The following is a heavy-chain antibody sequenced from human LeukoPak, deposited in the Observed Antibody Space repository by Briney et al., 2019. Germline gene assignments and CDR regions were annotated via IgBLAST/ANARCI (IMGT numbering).Heavy chain of an antibody. D-gene: IGHD2-2*01. Sequence: GGSLRLSCVASGFTFSSYNMHWVRQAPGKGLEWVAVVSYDGSDKYYADSVKGRFTISRDSSRNTLYLQMNSLRAEDTAVYYCAKSGCGSTSCYVNYWGQGTLVTVSS. CDR3: AKSGCGSTSCYVNY. V-gene: IGHV3-30*18. J-gene: IGHJ4*02. CDR2: VSYDGSDK. CDR1: GFTFSSYN.